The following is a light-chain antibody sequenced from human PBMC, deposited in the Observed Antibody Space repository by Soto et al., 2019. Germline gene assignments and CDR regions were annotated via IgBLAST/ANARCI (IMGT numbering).Light chain of an antibody. CDR2: GAS. V-gene: IGKV3-15*01. CDR1: QTVYNN. J-gene: IGKJ4*01. CDR3: QQYSNWPLT. Sequence: EIVMTQSPATLSVSPGERATLSCRASQTVYNNLTWYQQKPGQPPRLLIYGASARATGIPARFSGSGSGTEFTLTISSLQSEDFAVYYCQQYSNWPLTFGGGTKVEIK.